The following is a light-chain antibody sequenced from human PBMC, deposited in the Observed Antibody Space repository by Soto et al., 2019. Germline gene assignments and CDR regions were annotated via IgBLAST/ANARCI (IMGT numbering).Light chain of an antibody. CDR1: QSVSSNY. J-gene: IGKJ4*01. CDR2: DAS. CDR3: QQRSNWQGAT. Sequence: EIVLTQSPGTLSLSPGERATLSCRASQSVSSNYLAWYQQKPGQAPRLLIYDASNRATGIPARFSGSGSGTGFTLTISSLEPEDFAVYYCQQRSNWQGATFGGGTKVDIK. V-gene: IGKV3D-20*02.